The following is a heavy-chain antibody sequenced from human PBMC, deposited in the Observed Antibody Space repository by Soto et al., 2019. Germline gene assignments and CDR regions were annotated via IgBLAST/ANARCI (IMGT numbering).Heavy chain of an antibody. CDR2: INPSGGST. J-gene: IGHJ4*02. V-gene: IGHV1-46*01. CDR3: AREIAAAGTSFGFDY. CDR1: GYTFTSYY. Sequence: QVQLVQSGAEVKKPGASVKVSCKASGYTFTSYYMHWVRQAPGQGLEWMGIINPSGGSTSYAQKFQGRVTMTRDTSTSTVYMERSSLRSEDTAVYYCAREIAAAGTSFGFDYWGQGTLVTVSS. D-gene: IGHD6-13*01.